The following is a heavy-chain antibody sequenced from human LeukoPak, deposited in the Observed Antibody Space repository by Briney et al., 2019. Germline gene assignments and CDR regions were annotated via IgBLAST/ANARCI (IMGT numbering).Heavy chain of an antibody. CDR1: GFTLSSYA. Sequence: GGSLRLSCEASGFTLSSYAMSWVRQAPGKGLEWVSAIRQSGLNTYYADSVKGRFTISRDNSKNTLYLQMNSLRAEDTAVYFCAKDVQWLAVFDYWGQGTLVTVSS. V-gene: IGHV3-23*01. CDR3: AKDVQWLAVFDY. D-gene: IGHD6-19*01. CDR2: IRQSGLNT. J-gene: IGHJ4*02.